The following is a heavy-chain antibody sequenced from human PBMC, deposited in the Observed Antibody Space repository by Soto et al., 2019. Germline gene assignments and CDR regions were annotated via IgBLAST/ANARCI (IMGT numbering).Heavy chain of an antibody. J-gene: IGHJ3*01. CDR3: AHRHLALAGCLGAFDV. D-gene: IGHD6-19*01. V-gene: IGHV2-5*02. CDR2: IYWDDDR. CDR1: GFSLNTRGVG. Sequence: QITLKESGPTLVKPTQTLTLTCTFSGFSLNTRGVGVGWIRQPPGNALEWLALIYWDDDRRDSPSLRSRLTLTKDTSKNQVCLTMGNMDPVDTATYYCAHRHLALAGCLGAFDVWGPGTMVTVSS.